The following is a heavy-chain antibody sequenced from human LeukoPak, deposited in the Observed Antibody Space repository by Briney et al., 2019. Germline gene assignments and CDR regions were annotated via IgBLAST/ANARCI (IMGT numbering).Heavy chain of an antibody. Sequence: GGSLRLSCAASGFTFSSYWMSWVRQAPGQGLEWVANIMQDGSEKYYVDSVRGRFTISRDNAKKSLYLQMNSLRAEDTAVYYYARGWVDCSTGSCYAFDIWGQGTLVTVST. V-gene: IGHV3-7*01. CDR1: GFTFSSYW. CDR2: IMQDGSEK. D-gene: IGHD2-15*01. J-gene: IGHJ4*02. CDR3: ARGWVDCSTGSCYAFDI.